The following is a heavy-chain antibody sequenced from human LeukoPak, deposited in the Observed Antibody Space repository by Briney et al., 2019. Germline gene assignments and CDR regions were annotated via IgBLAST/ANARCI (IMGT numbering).Heavy chain of an antibody. CDR2: IRGNGGST. D-gene: IGHD3-22*01. CDR3: ARASYDSSGYGAFDI. J-gene: IGHJ3*02. CDR1: GFSFSNYA. Sequence: PGGSLRLSCAASGFSFSNYAMNWVRQAPGKGLEWVSSIRGNGGSTYYAASVKGRFIISRDNSKNTLYLQMNSLRAEDTAVYYCARASYDSSGYGAFDIWGQGTMVTVSS. V-gene: IGHV3-23*01.